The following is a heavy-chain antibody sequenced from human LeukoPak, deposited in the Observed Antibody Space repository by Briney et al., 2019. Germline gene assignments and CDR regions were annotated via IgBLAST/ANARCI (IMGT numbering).Heavy chain of an antibody. CDR1: GDSVSSNSAA. D-gene: IGHD3-10*01. CDR3: AREEEYYLDF. CDR2: TYYRSKWYN. Sequence: SQTLSLTCAISGDSVSSNSAALNWIRQSPSRGLEWLGRTYYRSKWYNDYAVSVKSRITINPDTSKNQFSLQLNSVTPEDTAVYSCAREEEYYLDFWGQGTLVTVSS. J-gene: IGHJ4*02. V-gene: IGHV6-1*01.